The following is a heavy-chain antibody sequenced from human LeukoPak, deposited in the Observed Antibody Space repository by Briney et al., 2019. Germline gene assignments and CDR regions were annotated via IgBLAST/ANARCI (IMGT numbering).Heavy chain of an antibody. CDR2: IYYSGST. CDR1: GGSISSGDYY. J-gene: IGHJ4*02. CDR3: ARGLYDCSSTSCHPRFDY. Sequence: PSETLSLTCTVSGGSISSGDYYWSWIRQPPGKGLEWIGYIYYSGSTYYNPSLKSRVTISVDTSKNQFSLKLSSVTAADTAVYYCARGLYDCSSTSCHPRFDYWGRGTLVTVSS. D-gene: IGHD2-2*01. V-gene: IGHV4-30-4*08.